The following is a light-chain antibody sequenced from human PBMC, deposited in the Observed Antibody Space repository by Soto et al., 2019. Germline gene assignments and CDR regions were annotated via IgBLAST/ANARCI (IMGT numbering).Light chain of an antibody. V-gene: IGKV1-39*01. CDR2: AAS. CDR1: QNINNY. CDR3: QQSYSAPKR. J-gene: IGKJ1*01. Sequence: DIPMTQSPSSLSASVGDRVTITCRASQNINNYLNWYQQKPGKAPKLLIYAASSLQSGVPSRFSGSGSGTDFTLTISSLQPEDFATYYCQQSYSAPKRFGQGTRVEIK.